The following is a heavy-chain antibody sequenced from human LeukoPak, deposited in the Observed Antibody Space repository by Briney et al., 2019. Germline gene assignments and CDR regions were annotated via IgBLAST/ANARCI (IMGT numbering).Heavy chain of an antibody. CDR2: IYPGDSDT. J-gene: IGHJ6*03. Sequence: GESLKISCKGSGYSFTSYWIGWVRQLPGKGLEWMGIIYPGDSDTRYSPSFQGQVTISADKSISTAYLQWSSLKASDTAMYYCARQIVDYYYYMDVWGKGTTVTISS. CDR1: GYSFTSYW. V-gene: IGHV5-51*01. CDR3: ARQIVDYYYYMDV. D-gene: IGHD3-16*02.